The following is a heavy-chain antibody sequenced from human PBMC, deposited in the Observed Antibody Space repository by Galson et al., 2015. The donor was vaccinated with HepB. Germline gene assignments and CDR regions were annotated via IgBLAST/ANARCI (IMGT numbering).Heavy chain of an antibody. V-gene: IGHV3-11*06. J-gene: IGHJ6*02. CDR2: ISSSSSYT. D-gene: IGHD2-2*01. Sequence: SLRLSCAASGFTFSDYYMSWIRQAPGKGLEWVSYISSSSSYTNYADSVKGRFTISRDNAKNSLYLQMNSLRAEDTAVYYCARDIRYQLPSSYYGMDVWGQGTTVTVSS. CDR3: ARDIRYQLPSSYYGMDV. CDR1: GFTFSDYY.